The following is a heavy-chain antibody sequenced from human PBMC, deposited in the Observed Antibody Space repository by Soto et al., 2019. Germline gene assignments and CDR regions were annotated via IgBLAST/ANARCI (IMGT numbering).Heavy chain of an antibody. D-gene: IGHD3-9*01. Sequence: EVQLLESGGGLVQPGGSLRLSCEASGFTFSSYAMSWFRQAPGKGLEWVSAISGSGGSTYYADSVKGRFTISRDNSKNTLYLKMNSLRSEDTAVYYCAKTRAGSVFWLVRDRPDYWGQGTLVTVSS. CDR3: AKTRAGSVFWLVRDRPDY. CDR1: GFTFSSYA. V-gene: IGHV3-23*01. CDR2: ISGSGGST. J-gene: IGHJ4*02.